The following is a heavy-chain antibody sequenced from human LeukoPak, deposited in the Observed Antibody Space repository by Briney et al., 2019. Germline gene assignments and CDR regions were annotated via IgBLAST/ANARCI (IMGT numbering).Heavy chain of an antibody. Sequence: GESLRLSCAGSGFIFSQFWMQWVRQVPGKGLVWVSRINGDGSSTNYADSVKGRFTISRDNAKNTLYLQMNSLRAEDTAVYYCARDGLPAARDIWGQGTMVTVS. V-gene: IGHV3-74*01. D-gene: IGHD6-6*01. CDR2: INGDGSST. J-gene: IGHJ3*02. CDR3: ARDGLPAARDI. CDR1: GFIFSQFW.